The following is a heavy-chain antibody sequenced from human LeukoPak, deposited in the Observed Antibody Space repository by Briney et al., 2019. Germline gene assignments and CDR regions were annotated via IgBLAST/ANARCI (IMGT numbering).Heavy chain of an antibody. CDR3: AQQVGYCSSGSCYFTY. CDR1: GFSFNTYA. Sequence: GGSLRLSCAASGFSFNTYAMSWVRQAPGKGLEWVSAISNTGGSTYYADSVKGRFTISRDKSKNTLSLQTNSLRAEDTAVYYCAQQVGYCSSGSCYFTYWGQGTLVTVSS. J-gene: IGHJ1*01. V-gene: IGHV3-23*01. D-gene: IGHD2-15*01. CDR2: ISNTGGST.